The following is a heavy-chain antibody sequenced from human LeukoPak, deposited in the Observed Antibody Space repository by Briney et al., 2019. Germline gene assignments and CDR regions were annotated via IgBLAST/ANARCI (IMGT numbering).Heavy chain of an antibody. J-gene: IGHJ4*02. D-gene: IGHD1-14*01. V-gene: IGHV1-3*01. CDR2: INAGDGDT. CDR3: ARDLTG. CDR1: GYTFTASL. Sequence: ASVKVSCKASGYTFTASLMHWVRQAPGQRLEWMGWINAGDGDTKYSQKFQGRVTVTRDTSASTAYMELSSLSSEDTAVYYCARDLTGWGQGTLDTVSS.